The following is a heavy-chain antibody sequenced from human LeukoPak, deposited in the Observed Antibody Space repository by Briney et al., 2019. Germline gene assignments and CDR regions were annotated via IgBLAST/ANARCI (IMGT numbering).Heavy chain of an antibody. CDR2: IYWDDDK. V-gene: IGHV2-5*02. Sequence: GWIRQPPGKALEWLALIYWDDDKHYSPSLKSRLTITKDTSKNQVVLTMTNMDPVDTATYYCAHRGTYYDFWSGYSTQHDAFDIWGQGTMVTVSS. J-gene: IGHJ3*02. CDR3: AHRGTYYDFWSGYSTQHDAFDI. D-gene: IGHD3-3*01.